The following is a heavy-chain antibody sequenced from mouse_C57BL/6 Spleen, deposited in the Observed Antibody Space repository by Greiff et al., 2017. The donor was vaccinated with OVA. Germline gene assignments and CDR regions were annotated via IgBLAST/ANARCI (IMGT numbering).Heavy chain of an antibody. Sequence: DVKLVESGGGLVQPGGSLSLSCAASGFTFTDYYMSWVRQPPGKALEWLGFLRNKANGYTTEYSASVKGRFTISRDNSQSILYLQMNALRAEDSATYYCARSLITTVVAYYVDYWGQGTTLTVSS. J-gene: IGHJ2*01. V-gene: IGHV7-3*01. CDR2: LRNKANGYTT. CDR1: GFTFTDYY. CDR3: ARSLITTVVAYYVDY. D-gene: IGHD1-1*01.